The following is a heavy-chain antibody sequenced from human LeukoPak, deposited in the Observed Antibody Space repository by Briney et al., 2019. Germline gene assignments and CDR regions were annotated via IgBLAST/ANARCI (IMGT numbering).Heavy chain of an antibody. CDR1: GFTFSSYG. Sequence: PGTSLRLSCAASGFTFSSYGMHWVRRRPGKGLEWVTVMWSNESHKYYADSVKGRFTVSRDSAKSTLYLQIESLKVEDTAVYYCAREGLLTSPNNAFDVWGQGTMVTVSS. V-gene: IGHV3-33*01. CDR2: MWSNESHK. CDR3: AREGLLTSPNNAFDV. D-gene: IGHD3-16*01. J-gene: IGHJ3*01.